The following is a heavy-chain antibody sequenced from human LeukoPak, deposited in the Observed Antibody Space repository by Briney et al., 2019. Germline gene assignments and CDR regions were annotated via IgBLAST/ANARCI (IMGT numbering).Heavy chain of an antibody. D-gene: IGHD3-22*01. J-gene: IGHJ4*02. CDR1: GFTFSSYE. CDR2: ISSSGRTI. V-gene: IGHV3-48*03. Sequence: GGSLRLSCAASGFTFSSYEMNWVRQAPGKGLEWVSYISSSGRTIYYADSVKGRFTISRDNAKNSLYLQMNSLRAEDTAVYYCARHVVALGFDYWGQGTLVTVSS. CDR3: ARHVVALGFDY.